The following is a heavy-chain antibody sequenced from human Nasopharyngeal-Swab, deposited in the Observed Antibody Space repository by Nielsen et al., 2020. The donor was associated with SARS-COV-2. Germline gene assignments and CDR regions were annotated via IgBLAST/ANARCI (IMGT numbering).Heavy chain of an antibody. CDR3: ARGFLATMIVVAYPYYYYYMDV. CDR2: ISSSGSTI. J-gene: IGHJ6*03. Sequence: GESLKISCAASGFTFSDYYMSWIRQAPGKGLEWVSYISSSGSTIYYADSVKGRFTISRDNAKNSLYLQMNSLRAEDTAVYYCARGFLATMIVVAYPYYYYYMDVWGKGTTVTVSS. V-gene: IGHV3-11*01. D-gene: IGHD3-22*01. CDR1: GFTFSDYY.